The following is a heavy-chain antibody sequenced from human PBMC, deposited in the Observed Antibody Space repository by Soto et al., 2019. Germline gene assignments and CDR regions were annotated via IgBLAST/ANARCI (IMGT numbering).Heavy chain of an antibody. CDR2: IKSKTAGGTT. J-gene: IGHJ4*02. D-gene: IGHD3-22*01. CDR3: ATQVFSYEISY. CDR1: GFTFSNAW. Sequence: GGSLRLSCAASGFTFSNAWMNWVRQAPGRGLEWVGRIKSKTAGGTTDYGAPVKGRFIVSRDDSKNMVFLQMNSLKTEDTAVYYCATQVFSYEISYWGQGTLVTVSS. V-gene: IGHV3-15*01.